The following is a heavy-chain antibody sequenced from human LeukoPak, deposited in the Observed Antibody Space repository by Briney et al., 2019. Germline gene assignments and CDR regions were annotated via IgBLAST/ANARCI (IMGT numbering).Heavy chain of an antibody. CDR3: AKGGWLQSRGFDY. Sequence: HPGGSLRLSCAASGFTFSSYAMSWVRQAPGKGLEWVSVIGGSGGSTYYADSVEGRFTISRDNSNNTLYLQMNSLRAEGTAVYYCAKGGWLQSRGFDYWGQGTLVTVSS. V-gene: IGHV3-23*01. D-gene: IGHD5-24*01. J-gene: IGHJ4*02. CDR2: IGGSGGST. CDR1: GFTFSSYA.